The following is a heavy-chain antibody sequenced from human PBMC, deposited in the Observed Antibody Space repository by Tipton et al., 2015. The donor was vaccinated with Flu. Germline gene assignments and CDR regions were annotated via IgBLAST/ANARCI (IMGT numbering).Heavy chain of an antibody. J-gene: IGHJ4*02. CDR2: VSGGGAIT. V-gene: IGHV3-23*01. CDR3: ARVIPEFVAGLSY. D-gene: IGHD6-19*01. CDR1: GFTFSRYA. Sequence: GSLRLSCAASGFTFSRYAMSWVRQAPGKGLEWVSAVSGGGAITYFADSVKGRFTISRDNSKNILYLQMNSLRAEDTAIYYCARVIPEFVAGLSYWGQGALVSVSS.